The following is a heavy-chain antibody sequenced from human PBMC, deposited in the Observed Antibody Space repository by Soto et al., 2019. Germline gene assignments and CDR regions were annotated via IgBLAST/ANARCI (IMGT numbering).Heavy chain of an antibody. CDR3: ATPRGIAAAGTGTGYYFDY. Sequence: SVKVSCKASGGTFSSYTISWVRQAPGQGLEWMGRIIPILGIANYAQKFQGRVTITADKSTSTAYMELSSLRSEDTAVYYCATPRGIAAAGTGTGYYFDYWGQGTLVTVS. D-gene: IGHD6-13*01. CDR2: IIPILGIA. V-gene: IGHV1-69*02. CDR1: GGTFSSYT. J-gene: IGHJ4*02.